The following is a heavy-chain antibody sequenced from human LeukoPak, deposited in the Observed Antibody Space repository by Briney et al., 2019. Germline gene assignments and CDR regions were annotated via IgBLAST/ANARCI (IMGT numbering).Heavy chain of an antibody. V-gene: IGHV3-74*01. D-gene: IGHD3-10*01. Sequence: GGSLRLSCAVSGFTFSSHWMHWVRQAPGKGLVWVSRISSDGSSTSYADSVKGRFTISRDNAKNTLYLQMNSLRAEDTAVYYCARDYYYGSDAFDIRGRGTMVTVSS. J-gene: IGHJ3*02. CDR2: ISSDGSST. CDR1: GFTFSSHW. CDR3: ARDYYYGSDAFDI.